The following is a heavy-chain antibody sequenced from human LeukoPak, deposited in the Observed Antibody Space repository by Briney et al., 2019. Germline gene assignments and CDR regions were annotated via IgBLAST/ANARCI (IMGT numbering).Heavy chain of an antibody. D-gene: IGHD6-13*01. CDR2: INLNSGGT. CDR3: ARDLDGSSGCDY. J-gene: IGHJ4*02. V-gene: IGHV1-2*02. CDR1: GYTFTGYF. Sequence: ASVKVSCKASGYTFTGYFMHWVRQAPGQGLEWMGWINLNSGGTNYAQKFQGRVTMTSDTSISTAYIELTRLRSDDTAVYYCARDLDGSSGCDYWGQGTLVTVSS.